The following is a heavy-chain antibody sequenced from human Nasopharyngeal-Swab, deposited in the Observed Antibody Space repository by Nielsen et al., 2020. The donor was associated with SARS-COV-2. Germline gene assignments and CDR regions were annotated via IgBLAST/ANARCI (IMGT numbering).Heavy chain of an antibody. CDR1: GGSISSYY. Sequence: SETLSLTCTVSGGSISSYYWSWIRQPPGKGLEWIGYIYYSGSTNYNPSLKSRVTISVDTSKNQFSLKLSSVTAADTAVYYCARTAPTYYYDSSGYWFDYWGQGTLVTASS. V-gene: IGHV4-59*01. J-gene: IGHJ4*02. D-gene: IGHD3-22*01. CDR2: IYYSGST. CDR3: ARTAPTYYYDSSGYWFDY.